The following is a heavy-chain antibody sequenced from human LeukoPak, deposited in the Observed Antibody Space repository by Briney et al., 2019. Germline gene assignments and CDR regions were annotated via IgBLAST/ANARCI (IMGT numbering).Heavy chain of an antibody. Sequence: PGGSLRLSCAASGFTFSNYAINWVRQAPGKGLEWISTFTGGDSDTYYAESVKGRFTISRDNSKNTLYLQMNSLRAEDTAVYYCATGGGGAFDIWGQGTMVTVSS. CDR2: FTGGDSDT. CDR3: ATGGGGAFDI. D-gene: IGHD2-8*02. V-gene: IGHV3-23*01. J-gene: IGHJ3*02. CDR1: GFTFSNYA.